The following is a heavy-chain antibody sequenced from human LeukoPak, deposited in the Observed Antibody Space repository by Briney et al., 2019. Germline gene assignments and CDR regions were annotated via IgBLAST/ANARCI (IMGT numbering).Heavy chain of an antibody. CDR3: ARGPWVQLWSTGNWFDP. Sequence: GESLKISCKGSGYSFTNYWIGWVRQMPGKGLQWMGIIYPGDSDTRYSPSFQGQVTISADKSISTAYLQWSSLKASDTAMYYCARGPWVQLWSTGNWFDPWGQGTLVTVSS. J-gene: IGHJ5*02. CDR1: GYSFTNYW. V-gene: IGHV5-51*01. D-gene: IGHD5-18*01. CDR2: IYPGDSDT.